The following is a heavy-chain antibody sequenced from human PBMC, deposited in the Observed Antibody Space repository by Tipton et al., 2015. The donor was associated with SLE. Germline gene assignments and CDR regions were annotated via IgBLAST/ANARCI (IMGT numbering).Heavy chain of an antibody. CDR3: ASSYSGYAYAFDI. Sequence: TLSLTCTVSGDSITSSSYYWGWIRQPPGKGLEWIGNIYYSGTTYYSPSLKSRVTISVDTSKSQFSLNLSSVTAADTAVYYCASSYSGYAYAFDIWGQGTMVTVSS. CDR2: IYYSGTT. V-gene: IGHV4-39*01. CDR1: GDSITSSSYY. D-gene: IGHD5-12*01. J-gene: IGHJ3*02.